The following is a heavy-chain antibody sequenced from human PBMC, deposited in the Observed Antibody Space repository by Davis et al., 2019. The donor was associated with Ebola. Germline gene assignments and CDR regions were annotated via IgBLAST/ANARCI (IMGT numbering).Heavy chain of an antibody. D-gene: IGHD2-2*01. CDR2: IYYSGST. V-gene: IGHV4-30-4*08. J-gene: IGHJ5*02. Sequence: MPSETLSLTCTVSGYSISSGYYCGWIRQPPGKGLEWIGYIYYSGSTYYNPSLKSRVTISVDTSKTQFSLKLSSVTAADTAVYYCARREPDCSSTSCHNWFDPWGQGTLVTVSS. CDR1: GYSISSGYY. CDR3: ARREPDCSSTSCHNWFDP.